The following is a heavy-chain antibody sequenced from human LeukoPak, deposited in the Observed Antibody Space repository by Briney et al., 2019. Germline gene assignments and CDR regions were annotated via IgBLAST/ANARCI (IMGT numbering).Heavy chain of an antibody. J-gene: IGHJ4*02. D-gene: IGHD6-13*01. V-gene: IGHV6-1*01. Sequence: SQTLSLACAISGDNVSSNSATWNWIRQSPSRGLEWLGRTYYRSKWYNDYAVSVKSRMTIIPDTSKNQFSLQLNSVTPDDTALYYCAGDRGVGAAVFFDYWGLGTLVTVSS. CDR1: GDNVSSNSAT. CDR2: TYYRSKWYN. CDR3: AGDRGVGAAVFFDY.